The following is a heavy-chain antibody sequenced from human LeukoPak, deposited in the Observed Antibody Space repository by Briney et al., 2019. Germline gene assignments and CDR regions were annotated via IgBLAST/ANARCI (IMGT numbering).Heavy chain of an antibody. CDR2: IKQDGSEK. D-gene: IGHD1-26*01. Sequence: VANIKQDGSEKYYVDSVKGRFTISRDNAKNSLYLQMNSLRAGDTAVYYCAVGYYDDAFDIWGQGTMVTVSS. CDR3: AVGYYDDAFDI. V-gene: IGHV3-7*01. J-gene: IGHJ3*02.